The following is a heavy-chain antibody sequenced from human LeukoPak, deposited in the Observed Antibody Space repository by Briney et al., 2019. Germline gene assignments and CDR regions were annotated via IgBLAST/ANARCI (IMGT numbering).Heavy chain of an antibody. CDR3: ARSVAAAGLFDY. Sequence: SETLSLTCTVSGGSVSSYYWSWIRQPPGKGPEWIGYIYYSGSTNYNPSLKSRVTISVDTSKNQFSLKLSSVTAADTAVYYCARSVAAAGLFDYWGQGTLVTVSS. CDR2: IYYSGST. J-gene: IGHJ4*02. D-gene: IGHD6-13*01. V-gene: IGHV4-59*02. CDR1: GGSVSSYY.